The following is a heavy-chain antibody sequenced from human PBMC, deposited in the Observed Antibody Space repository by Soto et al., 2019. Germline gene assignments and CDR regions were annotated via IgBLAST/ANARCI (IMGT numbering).Heavy chain of an antibody. Sequence: LRLSCAASGFTFRNFVMHWVRQAPGISGTGYGTYYADSVKGRFTISRDSSNNTLYLQMNSLRGEDTAIYYCAKARQAQSHYYYGMDVWGQGTPVTVSS. J-gene: IGHJ6*02. CDR3: AKARQAQSHYYYGMDV. CDR2: ISGTGYGT. D-gene: IGHD6-19*01. V-gene: IGHV3-23*01. CDR1: GFTFRNFV.